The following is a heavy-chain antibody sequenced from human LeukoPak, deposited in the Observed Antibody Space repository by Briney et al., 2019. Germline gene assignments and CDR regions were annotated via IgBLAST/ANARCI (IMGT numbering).Heavy chain of an antibody. D-gene: IGHD5-12*01. CDR1: GGTFSSYA. V-gene: IGHV1-69*01. CDR3: ARDSGSYSGYDNFDY. Sequence: ASVKVSCKASGGTFSSYAISWVRQAPGQGLEWMGGIIPIFGTANYAQKFQGRVTITADESTSTAYMELSSLRSEDTAMYYCARDSGSYSGYDNFDYWGQGTLVTVSS. J-gene: IGHJ4*02. CDR2: IIPIFGTA.